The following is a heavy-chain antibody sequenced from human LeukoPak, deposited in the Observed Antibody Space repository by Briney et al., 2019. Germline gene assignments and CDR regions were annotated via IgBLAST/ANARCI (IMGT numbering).Heavy chain of an antibody. V-gene: IGHV1-18*01. CDR2: IIAYNGNT. CDR3: ARDMLSNGLFDS. CDR1: GYTFTSCG. D-gene: IGHD3-10*02. Sequence: ASVKVSCKASGYTFTSCGSSLVRQAHGQGLERMGWIIAYNGNTNCAQKLQGRVTMTTDTSTSTAYMELRSPRSDDTAVYYCARDMLSNGLFDSWGQGTLVTVSS. J-gene: IGHJ4*02.